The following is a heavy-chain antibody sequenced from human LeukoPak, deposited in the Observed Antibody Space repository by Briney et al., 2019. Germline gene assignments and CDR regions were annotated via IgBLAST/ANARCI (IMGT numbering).Heavy chain of an antibody. CDR3: ARDIEYDSSGYPDY. CDR1: GFIFDDYG. J-gene: IGHJ4*02. V-gene: IGHV3-20*04. Sequence: GGSLRLSCAASGFIFDDYGMSWVRQAPGKGLEWVSGINWNGGSTGYADSVKGRFTISRDNAKNSLYLQMNSLRAEDTALYYCARDIEYDSSGYPDYWGQGTLVTVSS. D-gene: IGHD3-22*01. CDR2: INWNGGST.